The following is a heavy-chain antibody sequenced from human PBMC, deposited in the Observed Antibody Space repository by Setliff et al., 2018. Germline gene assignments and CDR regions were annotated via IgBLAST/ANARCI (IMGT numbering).Heavy chain of an antibody. CDR1: GYSFTSYW. Sequence: GESLTISCKHSGYSFTSYWIAWVRQMPGKGLEWMGIIYPGNSDTRYSPSFQGQVTFSADKSISTAYLQRSSLKASDTAMYYCARLKYCSGGNCYGYAFDIWGQGTLVTVSS. CDR2: IYPGNSDT. V-gene: IGHV5-51*01. CDR3: ARLKYCSGGNCYGYAFDI. J-gene: IGHJ3*02. D-gene: IGHD2-15*01.